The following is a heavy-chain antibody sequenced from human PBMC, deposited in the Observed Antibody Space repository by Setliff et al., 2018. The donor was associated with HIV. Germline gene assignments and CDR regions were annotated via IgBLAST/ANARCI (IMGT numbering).Heavy chain of an antibody. D-gene: IGHD4-17*01. CDR3: ARDPSDRYGHFDY. CDR1: GGSISSGTYY. Sequence: PSETLSLTCTVSGGSISSGTYYWSWIRQPAGKGLEWIGHISTSGITNYNPSLKSRVTVSVDTSKSQFSLQLSSVTAADTAVYFCARDPSDRYGHFDYWGQGALVTVSS. J-gene: IGHJ4*02. CDR2: ISTSGIT. V-gene: IGHV4-61*09.